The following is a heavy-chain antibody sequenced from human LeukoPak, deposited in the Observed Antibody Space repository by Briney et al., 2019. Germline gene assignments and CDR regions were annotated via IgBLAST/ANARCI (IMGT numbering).Heavy chain of an antibody. J-gene: IGHJ4*02. CDR3: AREDIEGSGYYPY. CDR1: GYIFSDYY. V-gene: IGHV1-2*02. D-gene: IGHD3-22*01. CDR2: INPNTGDS. Sequence: ASVKVSCKASGYIFSDYYIHWVRQAPGQGPEWMGWINPNTGDSIYAQKFQGRVSMTRDTSTSTVYMELSSLRSEDTAVYYCAREDIEGSGYYPYWGQGTLVTVSS.